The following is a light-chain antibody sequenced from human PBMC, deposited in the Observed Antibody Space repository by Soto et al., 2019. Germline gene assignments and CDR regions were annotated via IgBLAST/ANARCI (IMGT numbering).Light chain of an antibody. CDR3: HQRSNWWT. CDR1: QSIGNY. CDR2: ATS. J-gene: IGKJ1*01. V-gene: IGKV3-11*01. Sequence: EVVLTQSPATLSLSPGEGATLSCRASQSIGNYLAWYQQKPGQAPRLLIYATSNRATGIPARFSGSGSGTDFTLTISSLDPEDFAVYYCHQRSNWWTFGQGTRVEIK.